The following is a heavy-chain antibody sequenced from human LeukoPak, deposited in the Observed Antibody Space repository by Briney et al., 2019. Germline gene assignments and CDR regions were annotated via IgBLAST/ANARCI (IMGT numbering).Heavy chain of an antibody. J-gene: IGHJ4*02. CDR2: ISWNSGSI. CDR3: AKDGYDSSGNHFDY. D-gene: IGHD3-22*01. CDR1: GFTFDDYA. Sequence: GRSLRLSCAASGFTFDDYAMHWVRQAPGKGLEWVSGISWNSGSIGYADSVKGRFTISRDNAKNSLYLQVNSLRAEDTALYYCAKDGYDSSGNHFDYWGQGTLVTVSS. V-gene: IGHV3-9*01.